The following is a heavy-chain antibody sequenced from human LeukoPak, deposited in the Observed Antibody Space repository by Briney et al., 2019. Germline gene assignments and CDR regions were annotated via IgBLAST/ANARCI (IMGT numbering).Heavy chain of an antibody. Sequence: GASVKVSCKASGYTLTSYDINWVRQATGQGLEWMGWMNPNSGNTGYAQKFQGRVTMTRNTSISTAYMELSSLRSEDTAVYYCASPYYYYYGMDVWGQGTTVTVSS. CDR1: GYTLTSYD. CDR3: ASPYYYYYGMDV. V-gene: IGHV1-8*01. CDR2: MNPNSGNT. J-gene: IGHJ6*02.